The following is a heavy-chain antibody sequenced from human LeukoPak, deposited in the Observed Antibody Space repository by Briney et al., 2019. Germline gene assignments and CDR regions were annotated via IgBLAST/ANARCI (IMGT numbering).Heavy chain of an antibody. D-gene: IGHD1-20*01. CDR3: ARDGVTGTTMGY. Sequence: ASVKVSCKASGGTFSSYAISWVRQAPGQGLEWMGGIIPIFGTANYAQKFQGRVTITADESTSTAYMELSRLRSDDTAVYYCARDGVTGTTMGYWGQGTLVTVSS. CDR1: GGTFSSYA. CDR2: IIPIFGTA. J-gene: IGHJ4*02. V-gene: IGHV1-69*13.